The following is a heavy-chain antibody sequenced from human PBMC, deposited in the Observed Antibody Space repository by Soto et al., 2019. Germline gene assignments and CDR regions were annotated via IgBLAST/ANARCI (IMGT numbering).Heavy chain of an antibody. CDR3: ARGWDYYDSSGYSTPFDY. V-gene: IGHV4-30-4*01. CDR2: IYYSGST. CDR1: GGSISSGDYY. Sequence: QVQLQESGPGLVKPSQTLSLTCTVSGGSISSGDYYWSWIRQPPGKGLEWIGYIYYSGSTYYNPSLTSRVTISVDTSKNQCSLKLSSVTAADTAVYYCARGWDYYDSSGYSTPFDYWGQGTLVTVSS. J-gene: IGHJ4*02. D-gene: IGHD3-22*01.